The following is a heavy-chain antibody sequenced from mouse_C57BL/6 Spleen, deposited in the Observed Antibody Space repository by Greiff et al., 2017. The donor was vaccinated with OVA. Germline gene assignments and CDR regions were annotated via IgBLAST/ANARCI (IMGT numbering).Heavy chain of an antibody. Sequence: QVQLQQPGAELVKPGASVKLSCKASGYTFTSYWMQWVKQRPGQGLEWIGEIDPSDSYTNYNQKFKGKATLTVDTSSSTAYMQLSSLTSEDSAVYYWARRISRDYDGGYFDYWGQGTTLTVSS. V-gene: IGHV1-50*01. J-gene: IGHJ2*01. D-gene: IGHD2-4*01. CDR1: GYTFTSYW. CDR3: ARRISRDYDGGYFDY. CDR2: IDPSDSYT.